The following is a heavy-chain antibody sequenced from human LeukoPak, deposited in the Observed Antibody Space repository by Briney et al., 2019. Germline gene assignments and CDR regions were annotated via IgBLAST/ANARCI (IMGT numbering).Heavy chain of an antibody. CDR2: IYYSGST. D-gene: IGHD5-12*01. V-gene: IGHV4-59*01. CDR1: GGSISSYY. Sequence: SETLSLTCTVSGGSISSYYWSWIRQPPGKGLEWVGYIYYSGSTNYNPSLKGRVTISVDTSKNQFSLRLSSVTAADTAVYYCARVTGYMVEDYFDYWGQGTLVTVSS. CDR3: ARVTGYMVEDYFDY. J-gene: IGHJ4*02.